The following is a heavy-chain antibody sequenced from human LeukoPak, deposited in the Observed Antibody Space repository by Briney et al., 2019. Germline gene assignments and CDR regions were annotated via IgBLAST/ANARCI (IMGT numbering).Heavy chain of an antibody. CDR2: ISGSGGST. D-gene: IGHD1-26*01. V-gene: IGHV3-23*01. J-gene: IGHJ4*02. Sequence: PGGSLRLSCAASGFTFSSYAMSWVRQAPGKGLEWVSAISGSGGSTYYADSVKGRFTISRDNSKNTLYLQMNSLRAKDTAVYYCAKAGELNYYFDYWGQGTLVTVSS. CDR1: GFTFSSYA. CDR3: AKAGELNYYFDY.